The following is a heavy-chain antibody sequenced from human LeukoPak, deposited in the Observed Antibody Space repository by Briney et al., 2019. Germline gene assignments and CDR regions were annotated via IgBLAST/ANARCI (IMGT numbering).Heavy chain of an antibody. D-gene: IGHD3-3*01. V-gene: IGHV1-69*05. CDR2: IIPSFGTA. Sequence: ASVKVSCKASGGTFSTYGISWVRQAPGQGLEWMGGIIPSFGTANYAQKFQGRVTITTDESTSTAYMELSSLRSEDTAVYYCARRNYYDPRGDAFDIWGQGTVVTVSS. J-gene: IGHJ3*02. CDR3: ARRNYYDPRGDAFDI. CDR1: GGTFSTYG.